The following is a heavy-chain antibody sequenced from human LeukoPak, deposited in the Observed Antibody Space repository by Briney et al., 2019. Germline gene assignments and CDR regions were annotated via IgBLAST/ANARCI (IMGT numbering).Heavy chain of an antibody. J-gene: IGHJ4*02. CDR1: GGSISSGGFY. Sequence: SETLSLTCTVSGGSISSGGFYWSWLRQPAGKGLEWIGHINASGITSYNPSLKSRVTLSVDTSKNQYSLNLSSVTAADTAVYYCARSARYGYNNYFDYWGQGTLVPVST. D-gene: IGHD5-24*01. CDR3: ARSARYGYNNYFDY. V-gene: IGHV4-61*09. CDR2: INASGIT.